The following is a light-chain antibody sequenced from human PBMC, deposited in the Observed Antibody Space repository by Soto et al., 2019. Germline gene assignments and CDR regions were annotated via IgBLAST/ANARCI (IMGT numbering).Light chain of an antibody. V-gene: IGKV3-20*01. Sequence: EIVLTQSPGTLSLSPGERATLSCRASQSVSSSYLAWYQQKPGQAPRLRIYGASSRATGIPDRFSGSGSGTDFTLTISRLEPEDFAVYYCQQHGSSMLTFGGGTKVEIK. CDR2: GAS. CDR1: QSVSSSY. J-gene: IGKJ4*02. CDR3: QQHGSSMLT.